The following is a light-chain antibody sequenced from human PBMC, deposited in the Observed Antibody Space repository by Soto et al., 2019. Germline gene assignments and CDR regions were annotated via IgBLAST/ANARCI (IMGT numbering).Light chain of an antibody. CDR2: DVS. Sequence: QSVLTQPASVSGSPGQSITISCTGTSSDVGGYNYVSWYQHPPGKAPKLMIFDVSNRPSGVSNRFSGSKSGNTASLTISGLQPEDEADCYCSSYTTSNTRQIVFGTGTKVTVL. CDR3: SSYTTSNTRQIV. V-gene: IGLV2-14*03. CDR1: SSDVGGYNY. J-gene: IGLJ1*01.